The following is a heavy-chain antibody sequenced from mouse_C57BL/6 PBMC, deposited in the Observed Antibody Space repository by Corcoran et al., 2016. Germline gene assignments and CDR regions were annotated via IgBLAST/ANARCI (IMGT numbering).Heavy chain of an antibody. V-gene: IGHV9-3*01. CDR2: INTYSGVP. D-gene: IGHD2-5*01. CDR3: ARGDSNYDWYFDV. J-gene: IGHJ1*03. Sequence: QIQLVQSGPELKKPGETVKISCKASGYTFTTYGMSWVKQAPGKGLKWMGWINTYSGVPTYADDFKGRFAFSLETSASTAYLQINNLKNEDTATYFCARGDSNYDWYFDVWGTGTTVTVSS. CDR1: GYTFTTYG.